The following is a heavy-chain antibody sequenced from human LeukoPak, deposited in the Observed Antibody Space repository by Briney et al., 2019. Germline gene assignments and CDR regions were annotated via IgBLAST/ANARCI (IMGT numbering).Heavy chain of an antibody. CDR1: GFTVSSNY. CDR2: IYSGGST. V-gene: IGHV3-66*01. D-gene: IGHD3-10*01. CDR3: ARDRSTMVRGVEYNWFDP. Sequence: GGSLRLSCAASGFTVSSNYMSWVRQAPGKGLEWVSVIYSGGSTYYADSVKGRFTISRDNSKNTLYLQMNSLRAEDTAVYYCARDRSTMVRGVEYNWFDPWGQGTLVTVSS. J-gene: IGHJ5*02.